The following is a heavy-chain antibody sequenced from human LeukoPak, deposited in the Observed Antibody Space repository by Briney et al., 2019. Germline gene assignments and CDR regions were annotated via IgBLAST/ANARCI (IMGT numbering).Heavy chain of an antibody. CDR1: GFTFNDYG. Sequence: PGGSLRLSCAASGFTFNDYGMSWVRHAPGKGLEWVSGIDWNGGSTGYADSVKGRFTISRDNAKNSLYLQMNSLRAEDTALYYCARDPSWLDNWFDPWGQGTLVTVSS. D-gene: IGHD6-19*01. V-gene: IGHV3-20*04. CDR3: ARDPSWLDNWFDP. CDR2: IDWNGGST. J-gene: IGHJ5*02.